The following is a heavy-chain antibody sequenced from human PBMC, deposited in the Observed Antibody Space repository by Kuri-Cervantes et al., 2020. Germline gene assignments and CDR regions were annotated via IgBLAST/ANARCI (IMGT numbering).Heavy chain of an antibody. Sequence: GGSLRLSCAASGFTFSSYGMHWVRQAPGKGLEWVAVISYDGSNKYYADSVKGRFTISRDNSKNTVYLQMNSLRVEDTAVYYCAKDYSGSFPNWFDPWGQGTLVTVSS. J-gene: IGHJ5*02. CDR2: ISYDGSNK. CDR1: GFTFSSYG. V-gene: IGHV3-30*18. CDR3: AKDYSGSFPNWFDP. D-gene: IGHD1-26*01.